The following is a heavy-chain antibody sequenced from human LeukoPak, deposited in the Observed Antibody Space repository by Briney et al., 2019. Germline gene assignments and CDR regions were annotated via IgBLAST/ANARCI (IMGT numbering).Heavy chain of an antibody. Sequence: GGSLRLSCAASGFTFSSYAMHWVRQAPGKGLEYVSAISSNGGSTYYANPVKGRFTISRDNSQNPLYLQMGSLRAEDMAVYYCARPLGYSSSSIPGYWGQGTLVTVSS. V-gene: IGHV3-64*01. D-gene: IGHD6-13*01. J-gene: IGHJ4*02. CDR3: ARPLGYSSSSIPGY. CDR2: ISSNGGST. CDR1: GFTFSSYA.